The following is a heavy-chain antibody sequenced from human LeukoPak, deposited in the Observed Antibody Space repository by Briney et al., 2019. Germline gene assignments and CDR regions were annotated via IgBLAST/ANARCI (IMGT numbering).Heavy chain of an antibody. CDR1: GFTFSRYW. D-gene: IGHD6-13*01. V-gene: IGHV3-23*01. Sequence: GGSLRLSCAASGFTFSRYWMNWVRQAPGKGLEWVSAISGSGGSTYYADSVKGRFTISRDNSKNTLYLQMNSLRAEDTAVYYCAKVGDSSWDYWGQGTLVTVSS. CDR3: AKVGDSSWDY. J-gene: IGHJ4*02. CDR2: ISGSGGST.